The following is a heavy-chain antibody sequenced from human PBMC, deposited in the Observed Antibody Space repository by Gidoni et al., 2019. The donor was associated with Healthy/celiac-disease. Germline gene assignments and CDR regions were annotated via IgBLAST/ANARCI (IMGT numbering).Heavy chain of an antibody. V-gene: IGHV2-5*01. Sequence: QITLKESGPTLVIPTQTLTLTCTFPGFSLSTSGVGVGWIRQPPGKALEWLAPIYWNDDKRYSPSLKSRLTITKDTSKNQVVLTMTNMDPVDTATYYCAHRQRYYYGSGSYYYFDYWGQGTLVTVSS. CDR3: AHRQRYYYGSGSYYYFDY. D-gene: IGHD3-10*01. CDR2: IYWNDDK. CDR1: GFSLSTSGVG. J-gene: IGHJ4*02.